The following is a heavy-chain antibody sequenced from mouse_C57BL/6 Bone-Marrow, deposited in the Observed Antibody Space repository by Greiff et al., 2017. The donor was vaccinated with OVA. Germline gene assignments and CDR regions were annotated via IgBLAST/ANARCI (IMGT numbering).Heavy chain of an antibody. V-gene: IGHV1-69*01. CDR3: ARYYGSSYVGYFDV. J-gene: IGHJ1*03. CDR1: GYTFTSYW. D-gene: IGHD1-1*01. Sequence: QVHVKQPGAELVMPGASVKLSCKASGYTFTSYWMHWVKQRPGQGLEWIGEIDPSDSYTNYNQKFKGKSTLTVDKSSSTAYMQLSSLTSEDSAVYYCARYYGSSYVGYFDVWGTGTTVTVSS. CDR2: IDPSDSYT.